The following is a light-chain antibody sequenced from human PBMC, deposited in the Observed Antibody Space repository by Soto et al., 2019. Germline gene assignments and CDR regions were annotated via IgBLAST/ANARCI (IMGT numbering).Light chain of an antibody. CDR3: QQSFTTPFT. CDR1: QSISKY. V-gene: IGKV1-39*01. CDR2: VAS. J-gene: IGKJ3*01. Sequence: DIQMPQSPSSLSTSVGDKVTITCRASQSISKYLNWYQQKPGKAPKLLISVASSLQSEVPSRFSGDGSETDFTLSISSLQPEDSATYCQQSFTTPFTFGPGTKVDVK.